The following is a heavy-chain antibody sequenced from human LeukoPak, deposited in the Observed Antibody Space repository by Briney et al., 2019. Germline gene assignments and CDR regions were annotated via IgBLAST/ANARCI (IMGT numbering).Heavy chain of an antibody. D-gene: IGHD5-12*01. V-gene: IGHV4-38-2*02. J-gene: IGHJ5*02. CDR1: GYSISSGYY. Sequence: SETLSLTCTVSGYSISSGYYWGWIRQPPGKGLEWIGSIYHSGSTYYNPSLKSRVTISVDTSKNQFSLKLSSVTAADTAVYYCARAGLRPDPWGQGTLVTVSS. CDR2: IYHSGST. CDR3: ARAGLRPDP.